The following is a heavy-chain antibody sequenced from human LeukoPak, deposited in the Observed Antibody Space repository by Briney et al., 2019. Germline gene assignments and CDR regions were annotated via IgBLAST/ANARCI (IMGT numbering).Heavy chain of an antibody. J-gene: IGHJ4*02. Sequence: SQTLSLTCAVSGGSISSGGYSWSWIRQPPGKGLEWIVYSYHSGSTYYNPSLKSRVTISVDRSKNRFSLKLSSVTAADTAVYYCARGLLWFGENGIDYWGQGTLVIVSS. CDR2: SYHSGST. CDR1: GGSISSGGYS. CDR3: ARGLLWFGENGIDY. D-gene: IGHD3-10*01. V-gene: IGHV4-30-2*01.